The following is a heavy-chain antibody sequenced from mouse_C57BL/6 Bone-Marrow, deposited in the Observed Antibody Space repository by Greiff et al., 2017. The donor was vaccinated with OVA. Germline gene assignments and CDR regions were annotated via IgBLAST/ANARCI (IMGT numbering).Heavy chain of an antibody. CDR3: ARGHYGSSYGYFDV. J-gene: IGHJ1*03. Sequence: EVKLLESGPGLVKPSQSLSLTCSVTGYSITSGYYWNWIRQFPGNKLEWMGYISYDGSNNYNPSLKNRISITRDTSKNQFFLKLNSVTTEDTATYYCARGHYGSSYGYFDVWGTGTTVTVSS. CDR2: ISYDGSN. D-gene: IGHD1-1*01. CDR1: GYSITSGYY. V-gene: IGHV3-6*01.